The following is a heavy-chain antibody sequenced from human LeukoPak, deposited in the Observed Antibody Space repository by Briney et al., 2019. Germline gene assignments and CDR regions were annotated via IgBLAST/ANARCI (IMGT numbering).Heavy chain of an antibody. CDR3: ARLRAGYSSGWYDY. CDR1: GGSISSGSYY. CDR2: IYISGST. D-gene: IGHD6-19*01. J-gene: IGHJ4*02. Sequence: SETLSLTCTVSGGSISSGSYYWSWIRQPAGKGLEWIGRIYISGSTNYNPSLKSRVTISVDTSKNQFSLKLSSVTAADTAVYYCARLRAGYSSGWYDYWGQGTLVTVSS. V-gene: IGHV4-61*02.